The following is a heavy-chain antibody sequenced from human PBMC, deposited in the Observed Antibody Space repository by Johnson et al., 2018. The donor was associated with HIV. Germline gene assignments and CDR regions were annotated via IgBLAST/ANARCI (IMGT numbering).Heavy chain of an antibody. CDR1: GFNVSTNN. V-gene: IGHV3-53*01. Sequence: VQLVESGGGLIQPGGSLGLSCAASGFNVSTNNMNWVRQAPGKGLEWVSVTYSGGSTYYADAVKGRFNISRDISKNKMYLQMNSLRAEDTAVYYCARAVGAGGIWGQGTMVTVSS. CDR2: TYSGGST. CDR3: ARAVGAGGI. J-gene: IGHJ3*02. D-gene: IGHD1-26*01.